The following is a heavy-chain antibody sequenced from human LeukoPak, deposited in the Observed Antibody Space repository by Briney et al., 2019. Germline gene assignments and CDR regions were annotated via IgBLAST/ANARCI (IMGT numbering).Heavy chain of an antibody. V-gene: IGHV1-8*01. Sequence: SVKVSCKASGYTFTSYDINWVRQATGQGLEWMGWMNPNSGNTGYAQKFQGRVTMTRNTSISTAYMELSSLRSEDTAVYYCARGRGYYYGMDVWGQGTTVTVSS. CDR2: MNPNSGNT. J-gene: IGHJ6*02. CDR3: ARGRGYYYGMDV. CDR1: GYTFTSYD. D-gene: IGHD3-10*01.